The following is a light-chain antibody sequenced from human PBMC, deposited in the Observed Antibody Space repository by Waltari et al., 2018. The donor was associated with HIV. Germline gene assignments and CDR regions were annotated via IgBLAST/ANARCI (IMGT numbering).Light chain of an antibody. CDR3: SSYTSSSTQV. CDR1: SSDVGGYNY. J-gene: IGLJ3*02. Sequence: QSALTQPASVSGSPGQSITISCTGTSSDVGGYNYVSWYQQHPGKAPKLMIYEVSNRPSGVSNRCSGSKSGNTASLTISGRQAEDEADYYCSSYTSSSTQVFGGGTKLTVL. CDR2: EVS. V-gene: IGLV2-14*01.